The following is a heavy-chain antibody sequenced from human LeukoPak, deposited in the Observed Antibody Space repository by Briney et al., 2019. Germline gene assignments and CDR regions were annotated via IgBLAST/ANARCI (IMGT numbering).Heavy chain of an antibody. CDR2: IYYSEST. CDR1: GGPISIYY. CDR3: AREQFPGYFDS. J-gene: IGHJ4*02. D-gene: IGHD4-11*01. V-gene: IGHV4-59*01. Sequence: SETLSLTCTVWGGPISIYYGIGIRQPPVRGLEGIGYIYYSESTNYNPSLKSRVTISVDTSKNQFSLKLSSVPAADTGVSYCAREQFPGYFDSWGQGTLVTVSS.